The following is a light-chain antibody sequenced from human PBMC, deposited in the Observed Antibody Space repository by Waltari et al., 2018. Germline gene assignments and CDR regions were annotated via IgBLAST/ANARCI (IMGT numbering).Light chain of an antibody. CDR1: ITVRSR. CDR3: QQCNSYPLT. J-gene: IGKJ4*01. Sequence: AIQLTQSPSSLSASVGDRVTISCRASITVRSRLAWYQQQPRKPPQLLIYDVFNLQSRVPSRFSCSGSGTDFTLTINSLQPEDFATYYCQQCNSYPLTVGGGTKVEIK. CDR2: DVF. V-gene: IGKV1-13*02.